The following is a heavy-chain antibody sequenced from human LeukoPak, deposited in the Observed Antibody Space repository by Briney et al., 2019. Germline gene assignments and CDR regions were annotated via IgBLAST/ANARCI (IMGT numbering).Heavy chain of an antibody. V-gene: IGHV4-34*01. CDR2: INHSGST. CDR3: ARGRGVGYYFDY. CDR1: GGSISSYY. D-gene: IGHD3-10*01. J-gene: IGHJ4*02. Sequence: SVTLSLTCTVSGGSISSYYWSWIRQPPGKGLEWIGEINHSGSTNYNPSLKSRVTISVDTSKNQFSLKLSSVTAADTAVYYCARGRGVGYYFDYWGQGTLVTVSS.